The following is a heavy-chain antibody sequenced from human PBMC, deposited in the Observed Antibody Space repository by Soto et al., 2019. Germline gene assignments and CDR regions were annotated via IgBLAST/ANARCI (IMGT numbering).Heavy chain of an antibody. J-gene: IGHJ6*02. CDR1: GYSFTSYW. CDR3: AKGYCSGGSCYHQEDYYYYYGMDV. D-gene: IGHD2-15*01. Sequence: PGESLKISCKGSGYSFTSYWISWVRQMPGKGLEWMGRIDPSDSYTNYSPSFQGHVTISADKSISTAYLQWSSLKASDTAMYYCAKGYCSGGSCYHQEDYYYYYGMDVWGQGTKVTVSS. V-gene: IGHV5-10-1*01. CDR2: IDPSDSYT.